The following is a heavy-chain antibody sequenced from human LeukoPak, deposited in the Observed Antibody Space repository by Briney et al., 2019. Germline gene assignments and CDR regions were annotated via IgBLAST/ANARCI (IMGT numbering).Heavy chain of an antibody. V-gene: IGHV1-8*01. J-gene: IGHJ4*02. CDR1: GYTFTSYD. CDR3: ARVRLRLEGYYFDY. Sequence: ASVKVSCKASGYTFTSYDINWVRQATGQGLKWMGWMNPNSGNTGYAQKFQGRVTMTRNTSISTAYMELSSLRSEDTAVYYCARVRLRLEGYYFDYWGQGTLLTVSS. CDR2: MNPNSGNT. D-gene: IGHD6-6*01.